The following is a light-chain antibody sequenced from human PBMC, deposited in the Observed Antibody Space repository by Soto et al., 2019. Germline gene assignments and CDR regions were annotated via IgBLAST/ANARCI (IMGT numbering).Light chain of an antibody. Sequence: EIVLTQSPGTLSLSPGEIATLSCSASQSVSSSYLAWYQQKPGQAPRLLIYGASSRATGIPDRISGSGSGTDFTLTISRLEPEDFAVYYCQQYGSAPFTFGPGTKVDIK. J-gene: IGKJ3*01. CDR1: QSVSSSY. CDR2: GAS. CDR3: QQYGSAPFT. V-gene: IGKV3-20*01.